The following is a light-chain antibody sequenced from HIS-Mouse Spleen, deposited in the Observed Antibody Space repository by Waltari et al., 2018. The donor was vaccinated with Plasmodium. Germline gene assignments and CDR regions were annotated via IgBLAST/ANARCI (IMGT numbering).Light chain of an antibody. Sequence: EIVMTQSPSPLSVSPGERATLSCRASQSVSSNLAWYQQKPGQAPKLLIYGASTRATGIPARFSGSGSGTEFTLTISSLQSEDFAVYYCQQYYSWSFTFGPGTKVDIK. CDR1: QSVSSN. V-gene: IGKV3-15*01. CDR3: QQYYSWSFT. J-gene: IGKJ3*01. CDR2: GAS.